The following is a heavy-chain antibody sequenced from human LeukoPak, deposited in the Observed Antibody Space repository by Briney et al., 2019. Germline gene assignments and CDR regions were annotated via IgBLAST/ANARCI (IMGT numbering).Heavy chain of an antibody. D-gene: IGHD3-9*01. J-gene: IGHJ3*02. CDR1: GYTFTSYG. Sequence: ASVKVSCKASGYTFTSYGISWVRQAPGQGLEWMGWISAYNGNTNYTQKLQGRVTMTTDTSTSTAYMELRSPRSDDTAVYYCARDILTGSSFPYDAFDIWGQGTMVTVSS. CDR3: ARDILTGSSFPYDAFDI. V-gene: IGHV1-18*01. CDR2: ISAYNGNT.